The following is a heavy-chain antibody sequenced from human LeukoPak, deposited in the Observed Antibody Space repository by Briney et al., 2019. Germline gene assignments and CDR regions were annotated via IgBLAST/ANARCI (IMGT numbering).Heavy chain of an antibody. CDR2: IYSGGST. J-gene: IGHJ3*02. Sequence: GGSLRLSCAASGFTVSSNYMSWVRQAPGKGLEWVSVIYSGGSTYYADSVKGRFTISRDNSKNTLYLQMNSLRAEDTAVYYCARESVAGTDAFDIWGQGTMVTVSS. V-gene: IGHV3-53*01. D-gene: IGHD6-19*01. CDR3: ARESVAGTDAFDI. CDR1: GFTVSSNY.